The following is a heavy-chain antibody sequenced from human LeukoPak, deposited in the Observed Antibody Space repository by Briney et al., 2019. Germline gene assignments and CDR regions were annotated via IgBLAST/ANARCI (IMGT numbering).Heavy chain of an antibody. CDR3: ARRSGRYTPVFADYYYGMDV. J-gene: IGHJ6*02. CDR2: IYYSGST. D-gene: IGHD3-16*02. Sequence: SETLSLTCTVSGGSISSSSYYWGWIRQPPGKGLEWIGSIYYSGSTYYNPSLKSRVTISVDTSKNQFSLKLSSVTAADTAVYYCARRSGRYTPVFADYYYGMDVWGQGTTVTVSS. CDR1: GGSISSSSYY. V-gene: IGHV4-39*01.